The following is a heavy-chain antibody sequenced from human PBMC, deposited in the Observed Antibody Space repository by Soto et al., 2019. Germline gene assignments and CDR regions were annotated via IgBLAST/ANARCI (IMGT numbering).Heavy chain of an antibody. CDR3: ARGTWNYISL. D-gene: IGHD1-7*01. CDR1: GGSINHSY. V-gene: IGHV4-59*01. Sequence: SETLSLTCTVSGGSINHSYWSWIRQPPGKGLEWIAYIYSSGSTSYNPSLESRVTMSADTSKNQFSLKLTSVTAADTAVYYCARGTWNYISLWGQGTLVTVSS. J-gene: IGHJ4*02. CDR2: IYSSGST.